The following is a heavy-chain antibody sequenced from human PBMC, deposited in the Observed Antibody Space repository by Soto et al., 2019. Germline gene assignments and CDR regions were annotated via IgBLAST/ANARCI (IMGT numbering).Heavy chain of an antibody. CDR3: ARDAVRGVYDGMDV. D-gene: IGHD3-10*01. V-gene: IGHV1-69*13. CDR2: IIPIFGIA. J-gene: IGHJ6*02. CDR1: GGTFSSYA. Sequence: SVKVSWKASGGTFSSYAISWVRQAPGQGLEWMGGIIPIFGIANYAQKFQGRVTITADESTSTAYMELSSLRSEDTAVYYCARDAVRGVYDGMDVWGQGTTVTVSS.